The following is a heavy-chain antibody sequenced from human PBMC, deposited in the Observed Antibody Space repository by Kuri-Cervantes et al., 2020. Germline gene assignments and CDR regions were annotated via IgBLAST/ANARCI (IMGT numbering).Heavy chain of an antibody. CDR1: GGSINSSTYY. V-gene: IGHV4-39*07. D-gene: IGHD4-11*01. CDR3: ARPGYSNYFDY. J-gene: IGHJ4*02. Sequence: ESLKISCTVSGGSINSSTYYWGWIRQPPGKGLEWIGSIYHSGSTYYDPSLKSRVTISVDTSKNQFSLKLSSVTAADTAVYYCARPGYSNYFDYWGQGILVTVSS. CDR2: IYHSGST.